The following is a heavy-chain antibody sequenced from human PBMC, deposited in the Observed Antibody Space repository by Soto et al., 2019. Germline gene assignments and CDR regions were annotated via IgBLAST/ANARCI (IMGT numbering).Heavy chain of an antibody. V-gene: IGHV1-18*01. CDR1: GYSFDSYA. CDR2: IGSGDT. CDR3: ARENDPYGFDL. Sequence: QVQLVQSGATQEKPGASVKVSCEAFGYSFDSYAYSWVRQAPGQGLEWMGRIGSGDTNYAQKLKGRVTMTTDTSTNTAYMELRSLRSDDTALYYCARENDPYGFDLWVQGTMVTVSS. J-gene: IGHJ3*01.